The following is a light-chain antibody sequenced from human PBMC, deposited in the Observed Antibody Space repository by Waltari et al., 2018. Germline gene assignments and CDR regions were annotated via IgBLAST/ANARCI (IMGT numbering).Light chain of an antibody. V-gene: IGKV3-20*01. CDR3: QKYVTLPAT. CDR1: QNVGKY. Sequence: LLTQSPGTVSVSPGEGVTLSCRASQNVGKYLAWYQQRPGQPPRLLIYHDSNRAIGRPYRFSGSGSGTDFSRTISRLEPEDFAVYYCQKYVTLPATFGQGTKVEIK. CDR2: HDS. J-gene: IGKJ1*01.